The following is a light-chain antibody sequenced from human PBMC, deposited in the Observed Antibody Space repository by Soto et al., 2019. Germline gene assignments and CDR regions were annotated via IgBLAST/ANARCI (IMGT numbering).Light chain of an antibody. CDR1: QSISSW. Sequence: DIPMTQSPSTLSAYVGDRVTITCRASQSISSWLAWYQRKPGKAPKLLIYKASSLESGVPSRFSGSGSGTEFTLTISSLQPDDFATYYCQQYNTYWTFGQGTKVEIK. V-gene: IGKV1-5*03. J-gene: IGKJ1*01. CDR3: QQYNTYWT. CDR2: KAS.